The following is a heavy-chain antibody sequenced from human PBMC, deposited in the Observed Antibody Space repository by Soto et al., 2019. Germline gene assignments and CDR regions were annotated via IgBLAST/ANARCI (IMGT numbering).Heavy chain of an antibody. D-gene: IGHD3-10*01. CDR2: IRSKAYGGTT. V-gene: IGHV3-49*03. CDR1: GFTFGDYA. CDR3: TTYYGSGSPQVTDYYYYYGMDV. J-gene: IGHJ6*02. Sequence: PGGSLRLSCTASGFTFGDYAMSWFRQAPGKGLEWEGFIRSKAYGGTTEYAASVKGRFTISRDDSKSIAYLQMNSLKTEDTAVYYCTTYYGSGSPQVTDYYYYYGMDVWGQGTTVTVSS.